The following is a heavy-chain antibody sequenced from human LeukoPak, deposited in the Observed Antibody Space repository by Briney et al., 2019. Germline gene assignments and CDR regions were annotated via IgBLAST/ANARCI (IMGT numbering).Heavy chain of an antibody. J-gene: IGHJ5*01. CDR2: IYYSGST. D-gene: IGHD4-23*01. CDR1: GGSISSYY. Sequence: SETLSLTCTVSGGSISSYYWSWIRQPPGKGLEWIGYIYYSGSTNYNPSLKSRVTISVDTSKNQFSLKLSSVTAADTAVYYCARDATVTGVSWFESWGQGTLVTVSS. CDR3: ARDATVTGVSWFES. V-gene: IGHV4-59*12.